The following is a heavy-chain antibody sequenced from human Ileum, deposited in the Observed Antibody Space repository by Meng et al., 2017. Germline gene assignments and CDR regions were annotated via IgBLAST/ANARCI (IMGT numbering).Heavy chain of an antibody. Sequence: QVQLQESGPGLVKPSQTLSLTCTVSGGTLSSAGYYWSWIRQFPGKGLEWIGFIFYTGTTYYNPSLESRVTISVDTSKNQYYLKMNSVTAADTAVHYCARDVMGIRDGAVEDYWGQGTLVTVSS. CDR3: ARDVMGIRDGAVEDY. D-gene: IGHD5-24*01. J-gene: IGHJ4*02. CDR2: IFYTGTT. CDR1: GGTLSSAGYY. V-gene: IGHV4-31*03.